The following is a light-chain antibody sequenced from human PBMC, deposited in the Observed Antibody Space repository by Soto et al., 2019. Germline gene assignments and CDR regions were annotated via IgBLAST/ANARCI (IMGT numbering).Light chain of an antibody. CDR2: DAS. CDR3: HQSDSLPIT. J-gene: IGKJ5*01. Sequence: DIQMTQSPSSLSASVGDRVTITCRASQDISNYLNWYQQRPGKAPKLLIYDASNLERGVPSRFSGTRSGTHFTFDITSLQPEEVETFSCHQSDSLPITFGQGTRLEI. V-gene: IGKV1-33*01. CDR1: QDISNY.